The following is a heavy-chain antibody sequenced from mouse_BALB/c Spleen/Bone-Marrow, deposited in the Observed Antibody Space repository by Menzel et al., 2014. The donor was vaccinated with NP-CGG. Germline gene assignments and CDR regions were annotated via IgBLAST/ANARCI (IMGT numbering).Heavy chain of an antibody. V-gene: IGHV5-17*02. CDR3: ARSGSSSGYFDY. CDR2: ISSGSSTV. D-gene: IGHD1-1*01. Sequence: VKLMESGGGLVQPGGSRKLSCAASGFTFSSFGMHWVRQAPEKGLEWVAYISSGSSTVYYADKVMGRFTISRENPKNTLFLQMTRLRSEDTAMYYCARSGSSSGYFDYWGQGTTLTVST. J-gene: IGHJ2*01. CDR1: GFTFSSFG.